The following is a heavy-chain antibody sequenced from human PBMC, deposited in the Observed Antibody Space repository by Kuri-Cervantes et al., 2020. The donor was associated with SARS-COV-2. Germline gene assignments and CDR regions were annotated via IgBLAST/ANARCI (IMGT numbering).Heavy chain of an antibody. J-gene: IGHJ6*03. CDR3: ARGSYSRNYHYYMDD. CDR1: GGAISSYY. D-gene: IGHD1-26*01. CDR2: IYNSGST. V-gene: IGHV4-4*07. Sequence: SKPLSLTCPVPGGAISSYYWSWIRQPAGKGLAGIGRIYNSGSTNYNPSLKSRVTMSVDTSKNQFSLKLSSVTAADTAVYYCARGSYSRNYHYYMDDWGKGTTVTVSS.